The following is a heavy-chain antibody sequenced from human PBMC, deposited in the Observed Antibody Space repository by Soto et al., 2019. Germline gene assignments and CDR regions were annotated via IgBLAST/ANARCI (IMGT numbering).Heavy chain of an antibody. J-gene: IGHJ4*02. CDR3: AADPSGSSSSEDY. CDR2: IVVGSGNT. V-gene: IGHV1-58*01. D-gene: IGHD6-6*01. Sequence: ASVKVSCKASGFTFTSSAVRWVRQARGQRLEWIGWIVVGSGNTNYAQKFQERVTITRDMSTSTAYLELSSLRSEDTAVYYCAADPSGSSSSEDYWGQGTLVTSPQ. CDR1: GFTFTSSA.